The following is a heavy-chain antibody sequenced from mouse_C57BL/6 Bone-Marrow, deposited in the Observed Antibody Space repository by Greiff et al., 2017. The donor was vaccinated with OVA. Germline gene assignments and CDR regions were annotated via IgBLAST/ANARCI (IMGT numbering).Heavy chain of an antibody. Sequence: QVQLQQSGPELVKPGASVKISCKASGYAFSRSWMNWVKQRPGKGLEWIGRIYPGAGDTNYNGKFKGKATLTVDKPSSTAYMQLSSLTSEDSAVYYCALGYGKPSYAMDYWGQGTSVTVSS. J-gene: IGHJ4*01. D-gene: IGHD2-10*02. CDR2: IYPGAGDT. CDR1: GYAFSRSW. V-gene: IGHV1-82*01. CDR3: ALGYGKPSYAMDY.